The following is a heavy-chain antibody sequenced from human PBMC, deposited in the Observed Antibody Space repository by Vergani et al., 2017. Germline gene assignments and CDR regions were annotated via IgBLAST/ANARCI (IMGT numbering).Heavy chain of an antibody. CDR1: GGSFSGYY. D-gene: IGHD6-6*01. CDR3: ARGALVYSSSSELDY. CDR2: INHSGST. J-gene: IGHJ4*02. V-gene: IGHV4-34*01. Sequence: QVQLQQWGAGLLKPSETLSLTCAVYGGSFSGYYWSWIRQPPGKGLEWIGEINHSGSTNYNPSLKSRVTISVDTSKNQFSLKLSSVTAADTAVFYCARGALVYSSSSELDYWGQGTLVTVSS.